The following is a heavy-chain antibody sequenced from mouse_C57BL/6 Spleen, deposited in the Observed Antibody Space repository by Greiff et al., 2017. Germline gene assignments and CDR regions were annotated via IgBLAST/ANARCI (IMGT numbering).Heavy chain of an antibody. CDR3: AREGPPPFDY. J-gene: IGHJ2*01. Sequence: VQLKESGGGLVKPGGSLKLSCAASGFTFSDYGMHWVRQAPEKGLEWVAYISSGSSTIYYADTVKGRFTISRDNAKNTLFLQMTSLRSEDTAMYYCAREGPPPFDYWGQGTTLTVSS. CDR2: ISSGSSTI. V-gene: IGHV5-17*01. D-gene: IGHD3-3*01. CDR1: GFTFSDYG.